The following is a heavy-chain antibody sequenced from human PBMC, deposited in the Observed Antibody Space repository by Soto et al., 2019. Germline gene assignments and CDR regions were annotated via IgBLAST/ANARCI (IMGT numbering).Heavy chain of an antibody. CDR1: GYTFSTHD. Sequence: ASVKVSCKTSGYTFSTHDINWVRQAPGQGLEWMGWMNPNSGDTGYAQKFLGRLTMTRDSSIRTVYMELSSLSSEDTAVYYCARVNYYGSGSYQDFFYFYDLDVWGQGTTVTVSS. D-gene: IGHD3-10*01. J-gene: IGHJ6*02. CDR3: ARVNYYGSGSYQDFFYFYDLDV. V-gene: IGHV1-8*01. CDR2: MNPNSGDT.